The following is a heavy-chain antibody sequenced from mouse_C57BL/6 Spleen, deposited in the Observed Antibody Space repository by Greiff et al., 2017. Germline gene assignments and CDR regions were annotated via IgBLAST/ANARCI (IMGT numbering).Heavy chain of an antibody. Sequence: QVQLKESGAELVRPGTSVKVSCKASGYAFTNYLIEWVKQRPGQGLEWIGVINPGSGGTNYNEKFKGKATLTADKSSSTAYMQLSSLTSEDSAVYFCARHYYGNYGFAYWGQGTLVTVSA. V-gene: IGHV1-54*01. CDR2: INPGSGGT. J-gene: IGHJ3*01. CDR3: ARHYYGNYGFAY. CDR1: GYAFTNYL. D-gene: IGHD2-1*01.